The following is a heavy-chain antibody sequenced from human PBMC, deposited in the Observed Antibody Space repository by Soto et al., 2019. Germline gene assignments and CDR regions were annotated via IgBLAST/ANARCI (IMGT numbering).Heavy chain of an antibody. CDR2: IYYSGST. J-gene: IGHJ4*02. V-gene: IGHV4-39*01. D-gene: IGHD2-21*02. CDR3: ASYWRVGADGYFFSF. CDR1: GGSVSISSNY. Sequence: SETLSLTCTVSGGSVSISSNYWGWIRQPPGKGLEWIANIYYSGSTYYNPSLKSRVTISLDTSKNQFSLKLSSVTAADTAVYYCASYWRVGADGYFFSFCGQGSLVPVSS.